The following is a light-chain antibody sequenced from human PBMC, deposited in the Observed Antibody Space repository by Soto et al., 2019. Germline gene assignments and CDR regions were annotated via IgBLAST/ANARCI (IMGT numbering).Light chain of an antibody. V-gene: IGKV1-39*01. CDR2: AAS. CDR3: QQYYSSPYT. Sequence: DIQMTQSPSSLSASIGDRVTITYRASQSVTSNLNWYQQKFGETPKLLMYAASNLQGGVPSRFSGSGSGTDFTLTISSLQPEDFATYYCQQYYSSPYTFGQGTKLEV. CDR1: QSVTSN. J-gene: IGKJ2*01.